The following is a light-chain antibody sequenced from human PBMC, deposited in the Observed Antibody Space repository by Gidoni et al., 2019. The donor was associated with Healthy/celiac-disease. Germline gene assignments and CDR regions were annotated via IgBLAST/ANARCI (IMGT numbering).Light chain of an antibody. CDR3: QQSYSF. CDR2: AAS. CDR1: QSISNY. Sequence: DIQMTQSPSSLSASVGDRVTITCRASQSISNYLNWYQQKPGKAPKLLIYAASSLQSGVPSRFSGSGSGTDFTLTISSLQPEDFATYYCQQSYSFFXGXTKVEIK. J-gene: IGKJ4*01. V-gene: IGKV1-39*01.